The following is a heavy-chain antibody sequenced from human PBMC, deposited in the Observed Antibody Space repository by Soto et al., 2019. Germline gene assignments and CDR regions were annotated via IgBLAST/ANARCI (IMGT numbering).Heavy chain of an antibody. CDR3: ARDDCSGGSCYSFRYFDY. CDR1: GYTFTSYG. V-gene: IGHV1-18*01. CDR2: ISAYNGNT. J-gene: IGHJ4*02. Sequence: ASVKVSCKASGYTFTSYGISWVRQAPGQGLEWKGWISAYNGNTNYAQKHQGRVTMTTDTSTSTAYKEQRSLRSDDTAVYYCARDDCSGGSCYSFRYFDYWGQGTLVTVSS. D-gene: IGHD2-15*01.